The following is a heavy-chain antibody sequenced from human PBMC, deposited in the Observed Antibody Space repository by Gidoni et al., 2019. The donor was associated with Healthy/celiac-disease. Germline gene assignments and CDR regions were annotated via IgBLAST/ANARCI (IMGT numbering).Heavy chain of an antibody. D-gene: IGHD6-13*01. CDR2: ISYDGSNK. V-gene: IGHV3-30-3*01. CDR3: ARDRLRQLVLDY. CDR1: GFTFSSYA. J-gene: IGHJ4*02. Sequence: QVQLVESGGGVVQPGRSLRLSCAASGFTFSSYAMHWVRQAPGKGLEWVAVISYDGSNKYYADSVKGRFTISRDNSKNTLYLQMNSLRAEDTAVYYCARDRLRQLVLDYWGQGTLVTVSS.